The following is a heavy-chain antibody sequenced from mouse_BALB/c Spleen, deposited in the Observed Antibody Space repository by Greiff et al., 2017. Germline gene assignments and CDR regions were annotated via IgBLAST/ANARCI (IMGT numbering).Heavy chain of an antibody. J-gene: IGHJ4*01. CDR1: GFSLTSYG. Sequence: VMLVESGPGLVAPSQSLSITCTVSGFSLTSYGVHWVRQPPGKGLEWLGVIWAGGSTNYNSALMSRLSISKDNSKSQVFLKMNSLQTDDTAMYYCARDYYYGSSYAMDYWGQGTSVTVSS. V-gene: IGHV2-9*02. CDR2: IWAGGST. D-gene: IGHD1-1*01. CDR3: ARDYYYGSSYAMDY.